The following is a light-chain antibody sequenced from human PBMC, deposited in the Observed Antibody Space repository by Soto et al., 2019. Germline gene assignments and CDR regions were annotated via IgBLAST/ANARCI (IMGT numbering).Light chain of an antibody. J-gene: IGLJ1*01. CDR3: QSYENSRTGFYV. CDR1: SSDIVAGFD. Sequence: QSVLTQPPSVSGAPGQRVTISCTGSSSDIVAGFDVHWYQHLPGTAPKLLIYGNTNRPSGVPGRFSGSKSGTSASLVITGLQAEDEADYYCQSYENSRTGFYVFGTGTKLTVL. V-gene: IGLV1-40*01. CDR2: GNT.